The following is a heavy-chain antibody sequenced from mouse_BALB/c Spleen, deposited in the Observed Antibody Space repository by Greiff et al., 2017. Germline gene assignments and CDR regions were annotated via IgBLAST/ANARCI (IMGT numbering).Heavy chain of an antibody. Sequence: QVQLQQSGAELVKPGASVKLSCKASGYTFTSYYMYWVKQRPGQGLEWIGEINPSNGGTNFNEKFKSKATLTVDKSSSTAYMQLSSLTSEDSAVYFCARFDYGNSHAIDYWGQGTSVTVSS. CDR1: GYTFTSYY. J-gene: IGHJ4*01. V-gene: IGHV1S81*02. CDR2: INPSNGGT. D-gene: IGHD2-1*01. CDR3: ARFDYGNSHAIDY.